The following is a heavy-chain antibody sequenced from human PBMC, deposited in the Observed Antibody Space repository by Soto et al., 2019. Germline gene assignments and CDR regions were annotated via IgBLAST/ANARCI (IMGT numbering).Heavy chain of an antibody. V-gene: IGHV4-39*01. D-gene: IGHD3-22*01. CDR1: GGSISSSIYY. Sequence: SETLSLTCTVSGGSISSSIYYWGWIRQPPGKGLEWIGSIYYSGSTYYNPSLKSRATISVDTSKNQFSLKLSSVTAADTAVYYCARAYYDSSGYLDYWGQGTLVTVSS. CDR3: ARAYYDSSGYLDY. J-gene: IGHJ4*02. CDR2: IYYSGST.